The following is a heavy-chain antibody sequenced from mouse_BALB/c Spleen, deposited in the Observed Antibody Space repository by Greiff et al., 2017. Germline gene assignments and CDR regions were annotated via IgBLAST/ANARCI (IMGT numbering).Heavy chain of an antibody. CDR3: ARDNYYGSSYDYYAMDY. Sequence: EVQGVESGGGLVQPGGSLRLSCATSGFTFTDYYMSWVRQPPGKALEWLGFIRNKANGYTTEYSASVKGRFTISRDNSQSILYLQMNTLRAEDSATYYCARDNYYGSSYDYYAMDYWGQGTSVTVSS. V-gene: IGHV7-3*02. D-gene: IGHD1-1*01. J-gene: IGHJ4*01. CDR2: IRNKANGYTT. CDR1: GFTFTDYY.